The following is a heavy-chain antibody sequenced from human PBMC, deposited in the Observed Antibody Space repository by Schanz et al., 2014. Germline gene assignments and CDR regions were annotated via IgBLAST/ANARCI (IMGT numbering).Heavy chain of an antibody. V-gene: IGHV3-23*01. CDR3: AKDGPGGSGSYSADGGMDV. D-gene: IGHD3-10*01. CDR2: ISGGGGTA. Sequence: EVHLLESGGGLVPPGGSLRLSCAASGFNFSDYAMCWVRQAPGKGLEWVSAISGGGGTAYYTDSVKGRFPISRDNSKSTLYLQMNSRRAEDTAVYYCAKDGPGGSGSYSADGGMDVWGQGTTVTVSS. J-gene: IGHJ6*02. CDR1: GFNFSDYA.